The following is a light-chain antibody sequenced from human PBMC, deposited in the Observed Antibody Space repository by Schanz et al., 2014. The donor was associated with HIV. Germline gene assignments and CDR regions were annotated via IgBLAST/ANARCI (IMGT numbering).Light chain of an antibody. CDR3: QYFGNSGGT. CDR1: QRLSSSY. J-gene: IGKJ4*01. CDR2: ATS. V-gene: IGKV3-20*01. Sequence: EIVLTQSPGSLSLSPGGRATLSCGASQRLSSSYLAWYQPKPDQPPRLVIYATSTRSAGIPDRFSGTGSVTDFTLTISSLEPEDFAVYYCQYFGNSGGTFGGGTKVEIK.